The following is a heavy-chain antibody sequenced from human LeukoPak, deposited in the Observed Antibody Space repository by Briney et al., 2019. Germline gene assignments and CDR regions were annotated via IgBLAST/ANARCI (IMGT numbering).Heavy chain of an antibody. CDR1: GFTFSSYR. J-gene: IGHJ5*02. Sequence: GGSLRLSCAASGFTFSSYRMNWVRQAPGKGLEWVSYISSSSSTIYYADSVKGRFTISRDNAKNSLYLQMNSLRDEDTAVYYCARDPGYSSGWYEWFDPWGQGTLVTVSS. V-gene: IGHV3-48*02. CDR3: ARDPGYSSGWYEWFDP. CDR2: ISSSSSTI. D-gene: IGHD6-19*01.